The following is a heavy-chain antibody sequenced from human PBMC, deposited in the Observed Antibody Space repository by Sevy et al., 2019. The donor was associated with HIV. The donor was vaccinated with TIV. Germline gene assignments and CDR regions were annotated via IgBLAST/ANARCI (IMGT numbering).Heavy chain of an antibody. CDR2: IYYSGST. J-gene: IGHJ4*02. D-gene: IGHD1-1*01. V-gene: IGHV4-59*13. CDR1: GGSISSYY. CDR3: ARESDWDDYFDY. Sequence: SETLSLTCTVSGGSISSYYWSWIRQPPGKGLEWIGYIYYSGSTNYNPSLKSRVTISVDTSKNQFSLKLSSVTAADTAVYYCARESDWDDYFDYWGQGTLVTVSS.